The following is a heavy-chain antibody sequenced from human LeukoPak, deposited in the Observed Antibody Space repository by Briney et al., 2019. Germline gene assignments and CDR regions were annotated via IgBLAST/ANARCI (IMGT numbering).Heavy chain of an antibody. CDR2: IYYSGST. D-gene: IGHD3-22*01. Sequence: SETLSLTCTVSGGSISTYYWSWIRQPPGKGLEWIGYIYYSGSTNYNPSLKSRVTISVDTSKNQFSLKLSSVTAADTAVYYCRGYYYDSSGYLLDFWGQGTLVTVSS. J-gene: IGHJ4*02. CDR1: GGSISTYY. CDR3: RGYYYDSSGYLLDF. V-gene: IGHV4-59*12.